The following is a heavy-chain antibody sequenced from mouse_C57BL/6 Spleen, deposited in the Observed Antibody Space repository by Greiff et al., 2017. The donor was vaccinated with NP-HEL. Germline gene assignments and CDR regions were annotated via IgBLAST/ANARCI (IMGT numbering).Heavy chain of an antibody. J-gene: IGHJ1*03. CDR1: GYSITSGYY. Sequence: EVQLQQSGPGLVKPSQSLSLTCSVTGYSITSGYYWNWIRQFPGNKLEWMGYISYDGSNNYNPSLKNRISITRDTSKNQFCLKLNSVTTEDTATYYCARHGSSYDWYFDVWGTGTTVTVSS. CDR3: ARHGSSYDWYFDV. D-gene: IGHD1-1*01. V-gene: IGHV3-6*01. CDR2: ISYDGSN.